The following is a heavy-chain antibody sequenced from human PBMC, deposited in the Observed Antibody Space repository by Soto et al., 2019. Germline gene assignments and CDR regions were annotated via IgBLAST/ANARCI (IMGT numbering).Heavy chain of an antibody. CDR3: ARSPTVTKEPYYFDY. Sequence: QVQLVQSGAEVKKPGSSVKVSCKASGGTFSSYTISWVRQAPGQGLEWMGRIIPILGIANYAQKFQGRVTITADKSTSTAYMELSSLRSEDTAVYYCARSPTVTKEPYYFDYWGQGTLVTVSS. J-gene: IGHJ4*02. CDR2: IIPILGIA. V-gene: IGHV1-69*02. CDR1: GGTFSSYT. D-gene: IGHD4-17*01.